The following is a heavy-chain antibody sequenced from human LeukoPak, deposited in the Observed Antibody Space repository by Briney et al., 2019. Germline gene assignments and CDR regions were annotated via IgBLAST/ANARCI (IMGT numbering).Heavy chain of an antibody. CDR1: GYTFTGYY. Sequence: GASVKVSCKASGYTFTGYYMHWVRQAPGQGLEWMGWINPNSGGTNYAQKFQGRVTMTRNTSISMAYMELSSLRSEDTAVYYCARGVTMIRGVIIGWFDPWGQGTLVTVSS. CDR3: ARGVTMIRGVIIGWFDP. J-gene: IGHJ5*02. D-gene: IGHD3-10*01. V-gene: IGHV1-2*02. CDR2: INPNSGGT.